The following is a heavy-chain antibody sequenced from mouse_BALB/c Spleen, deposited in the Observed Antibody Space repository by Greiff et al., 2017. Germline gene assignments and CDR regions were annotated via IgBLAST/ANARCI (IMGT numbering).Heavy chain of an antibody. CDR1: GYTFTSYN. CDR3: ARGDRYGWYFDV. CDR2: IYPGNGDT. V-gene: IGHV1-12*01. D-gene: IGHD2-14*01. J-gene: IGHJ1*01. Sequence: QVQLQQPGAELVKPGASVKMSCKASGYTFTSYNMHWVKQTPGQGLEWIGAIYPGNGDTSYNQKFKGKATLTADKSSSTAYMQLSSLTSEDSAVYYCARGDRYGWYFDVWGAGTTVTVSS.